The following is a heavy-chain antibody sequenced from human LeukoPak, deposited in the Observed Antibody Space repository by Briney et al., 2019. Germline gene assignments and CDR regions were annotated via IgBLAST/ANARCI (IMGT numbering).Heavy chain of an antibody. CDR2: INSDGSST. V-gene: IGHV3-74*01. CDR1: GFTFSSYW. CDR3: SRVKYGDYANTDY. J-gene: IGHJ4*02. D-gene: IGHD4-17*01. Sequence: GGSLRLSCAASGFTFSSYWMHWVRQAPGKGLVWVSRINSDGSSTSYADSVKGRFTISRDNAKNTLYLQMNSLRAEDTAVYYCSRVKYGDYANTDYLGQGTLVTVSS.